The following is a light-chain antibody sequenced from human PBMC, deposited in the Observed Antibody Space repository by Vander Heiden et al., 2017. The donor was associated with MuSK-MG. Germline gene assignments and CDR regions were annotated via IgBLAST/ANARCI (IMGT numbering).Light chain of an antibody. V-gene: IGKV3-20*01. J-gene: IGKJ2*01. CDR3: QQYGSAPST. CDR1: QSVSSSY. CDR2: GAS. Sequence: EIVLTQSPGTLSLSPGERATLSCRASQSVSSSYLAWYQQKPGQAPRLLIYGASSRATGIPDRFSGSGSGTDFTLTISRLEPEDIAVYCCQQYGSAPSTFGPGTKLEIK.